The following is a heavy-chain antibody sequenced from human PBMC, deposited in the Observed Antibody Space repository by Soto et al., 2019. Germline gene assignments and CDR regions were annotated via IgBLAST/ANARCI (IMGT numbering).Heavy chain of an antibody. J-gene: IGHJ4*02. Sequence: SETLSLTCTVSGGSISSGGYYWSWIRQHPGKGLEWIGYIYYSGSTYYNPSLKSRVTISVDTSKNQFSLKLSSVTAADTAVYYCAIHRRFTSSIDSWGQATLVTVSS. CDR1: GGSISSGGYY. CDR3: AIHRRFTSSIDS. V-gene: IGHV4-31*03. D-gene: IGHD2-2*01. CDR2: IYYSGST.